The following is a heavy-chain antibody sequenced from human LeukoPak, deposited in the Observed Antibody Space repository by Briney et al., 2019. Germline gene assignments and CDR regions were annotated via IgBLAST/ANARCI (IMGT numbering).Heavy chain of an antibody. V-gene: IGHV1-18*01. J-gene: IGHJ4*02. D-gene: IGHD6-19*01. CDR1: GYTFTSYG. CDR3: ARARTDRYSSGWYLGY. Sequence: ASVEVSCKASGYTFTSYGISWVRQAPGQGLEWMGWISAYSGNTNHAQKLQGRVIMTTDTSTSTAYMELRSLRSDDTAVYYCARARTDRYSSGWYLGYWGQGTLVTVSS. CDR2: ISAYSGNT.